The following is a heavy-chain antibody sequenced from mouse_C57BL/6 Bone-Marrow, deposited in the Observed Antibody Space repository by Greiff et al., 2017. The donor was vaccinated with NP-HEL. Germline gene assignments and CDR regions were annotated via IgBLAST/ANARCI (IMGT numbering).Heavy chain of an antibody. Sequence: VQLQQSGPELVKPGASVKISCRASGYAFSSSWMNWVKQRPGKGLEWIGRIYPGDGDTNYNGKFKGKATLTADKSSSTAYMQLSSLTSEDSAVYFYASAYYEYDCAYWGQGTMVTVSA. CDR2: IYPGDGDT. CDR1: GYAFSSSW. J-gene: IGHJ3*01. CDR3: ASAYYEYDCAY. V-gene: IGHV1-82*01. D-gene: IGHD2-4*01.